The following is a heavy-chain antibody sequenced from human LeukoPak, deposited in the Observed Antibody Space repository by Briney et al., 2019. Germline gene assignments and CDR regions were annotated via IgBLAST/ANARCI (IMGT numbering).Heavy chain of an antibody. D-gene: IGHD3-16*01. CDR3: TRTFGYYYFYMDV. CDR2: SRTEAYDGAT. V-gene: IGHV3-49*04. J-gene: IGHJ6*03. Sequence: SLTLSCAASGFTFGDYAMRWVRQAPGKGLEWVDFSRTEAYDGATDYGASVKGRFTISRDDSKNIAYLQINSLNTEDTAVYYCTRTFGYYYFYMDVWGKGTTVTVSS. CDR1: GFTFGDYA.